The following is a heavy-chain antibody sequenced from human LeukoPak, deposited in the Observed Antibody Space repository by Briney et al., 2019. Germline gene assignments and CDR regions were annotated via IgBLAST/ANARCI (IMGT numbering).Heavy chain of an antibody. CDR3: ARDGPYVELEY. J-gene: IGHJ4*02. Sequence: PGGSLRLSCAASGFSFSGYWMSWVRQAPGKGLEWVANIEQDGSEKYYVDSVKGRFTTSRDNAKNSLYLQMNSLRAEDTAVYYCARDGPYVELEYWGQGTLVTVSS. V-gene: IGHV3-7*01. CDR1: GFSFSGYW. D-gene: IGHD1-1*01. CDR2: IEQDGSEK.